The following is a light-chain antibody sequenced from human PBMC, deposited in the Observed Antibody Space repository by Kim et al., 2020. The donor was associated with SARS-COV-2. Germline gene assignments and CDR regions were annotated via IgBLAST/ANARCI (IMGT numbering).Light chain of an antibody. V-gene: IGLV3-19*01. J-gene: IGLJ1*01. CDR3: NSRDNNGNQYV. CDR1: SLRSYY. Sequence: SSELTQDPAVSVALGQTVRITCQGDSLRSYYASWYQQKPGQAPLLVIFGKNNRPSGIPDRFSGSSSGDTSSLTITGAQAEDEADYYCNSRDNNGNQYVFGTGTKVTVL. CDR2: GKN.